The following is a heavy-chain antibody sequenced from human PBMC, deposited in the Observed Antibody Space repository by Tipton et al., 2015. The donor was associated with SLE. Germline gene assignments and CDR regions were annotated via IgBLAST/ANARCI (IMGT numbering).Heavy chain of an antibody. Sequence: TLSLTCTVSGVSTSSTNYYWGWIRQSPGKGLTWIGSVYYDGTTYYNPSLRSRVTMSLDTSKNQFSLKLRSLTAADSAMYFCARMDYSQFQLLYFESWGQGILVTVSS. J-gene: IGHJ4*02. D-gene: IGHD4-11*01. CDR3: ARMDYSQFQLLYFES. CDR2: VYYDGTT. CDR1: GVSTSSTNYY. V-gene: IGHV4-39*07.